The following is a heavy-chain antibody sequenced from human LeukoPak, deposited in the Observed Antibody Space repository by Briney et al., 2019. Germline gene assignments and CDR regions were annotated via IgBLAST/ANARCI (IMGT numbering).Heavy chain of an antibody. CDR3: ARGYYYDSSGYYYPDAFDI. Sequence: SETLSLTCTVSGGSISSYYWSWIRQPPGKGLEWIGYIYTSGSTNYNPSLKSRVTISVDTSKNHFSLKLSSVTAADTAVYYCARGYYYDSSGYYYPDAFDIWGQGTMVTVSS. J-gene: IGHJ3*02. V-gene: IGHV4-4*09. D-gene: IGHD3-22*01. CDR2: IYTSGST. CDR1: GGSISSYY.